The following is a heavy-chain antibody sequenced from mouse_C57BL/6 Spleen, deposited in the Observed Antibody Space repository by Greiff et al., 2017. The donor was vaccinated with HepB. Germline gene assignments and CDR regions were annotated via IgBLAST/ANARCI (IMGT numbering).Heavy chain of an antibody. CDR2: ISPGSGST. CDR3: ARMGYGSSFYAMDY. CDR1: GYTFTSYW. D-gene: IGHD1-1*01. Sequence: QVQLQQPGAELVKPGASVKMSCKASGYTFTSYWITWVKQRPGQGLEWIGDISPGSGSTNYNAKFKSKATLTVDTSSSTAYMQLSSLTSEDSAVYYCARMGYGSSFYAMDYWGQGTSVTVSS. V-gene: IGHV1-55*01. J-gene: IGHJ4*01.